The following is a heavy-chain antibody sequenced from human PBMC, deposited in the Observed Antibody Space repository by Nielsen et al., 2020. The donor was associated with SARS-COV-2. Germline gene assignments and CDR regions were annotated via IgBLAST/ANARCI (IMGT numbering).Heavy chain of an antibody. V-gene: IGHV3-21*05. J-gene: IGHJ4*02. D-gene: IGHD3-3*01. CDR3: ARDGPLGDFWSGYYAYYFDY. CDR2: ISSSSSYI. Sequence: WIRQPPGKGLEWVSYISSSSSYIYYADSVKGRFTISRDNAKNSLYLQMNSLRAEDTAVYYCARDGPLGDFWSGYYAYYFDYWGQGTLVTVSS.